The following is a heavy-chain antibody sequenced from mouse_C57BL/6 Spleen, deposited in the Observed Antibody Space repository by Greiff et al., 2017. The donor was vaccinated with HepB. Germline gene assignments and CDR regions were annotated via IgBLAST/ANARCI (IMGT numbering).Heavy chain of an antibody. J-gene: IGHJ2*01. CDR1: GYTFTSYW. D-gene: IGHD2-14*01. CDR2: INPSSGYT. V-gene: IGHV1-7*01. CDR3: ARAYALDY. Sequence: VQLQQSGAELAKPGASVKLSCKASGYTFTSYWMHWVTQRPGQGLEWIGYINPSSGYTKYNQKFKDKATLTADNSSSTAYMQLSSLTYEDSAVYYGARAYALDYWGQGTTLTVSS.